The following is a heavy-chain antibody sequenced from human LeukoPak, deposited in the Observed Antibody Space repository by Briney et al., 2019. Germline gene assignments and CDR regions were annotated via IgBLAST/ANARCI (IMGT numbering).Heavy chain of an antibody. V-gene: IGHV4-31*03. CDR1: GASISSGAYY. CDR3: ARDRTGYFFDD. J-gene: IGHJ4*02. Sequence: SETLSLTCTVSGASISSGAYYWSWIRQHPGKGLEWIGYIYYIGTTYYNPSLKSRVTISLDTSENQFSLKLSSVTAADTAVYFCARDRTGYFFDDWGQGTLVTVSS. CDR2: IYYIGTT.